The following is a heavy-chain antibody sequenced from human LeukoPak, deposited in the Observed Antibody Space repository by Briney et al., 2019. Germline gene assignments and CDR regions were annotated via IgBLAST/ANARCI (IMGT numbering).Heavy chain of an antibody. CDR1: GXSFTSYC. D-gene: IGHD3-10*01. CDR2: IYPGDSDT. Sequence: GESLKISCKGSGXSFTSYCIGWVRQMPGKGLEWMGIIYPGDSDTRYSPSFQGQVTISADKSISTAYLQWSSLKASDTAMYYCARRGLYGSGSPYFDYWGQGTLVTVSS. V-gene: IGHV5-51*01. J-gene: IGHJ4*02. CDR3: ARRGLYGSGSPYFDY.